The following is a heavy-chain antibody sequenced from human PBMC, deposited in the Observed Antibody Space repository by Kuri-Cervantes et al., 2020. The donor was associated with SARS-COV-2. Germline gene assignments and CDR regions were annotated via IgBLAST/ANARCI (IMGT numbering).Heavy chain of an antibody. CDR1: GFTFDDYA. CDR3: TRGNLNSVWYA. J-gene: IGHJ4*02. Sequence: SLKISCAASGFTFDDYAMHWVRQAPGKGLEWVSGISWNSGSIGYADSVKGRFTISRDNAKNSLYLQMDSLKVEDTAVYYCTRGNLNSVWYAWGQGTLVTVSS. D-gene: IGHD6-19*01. CDR2: ISWNSGSI. V-gene: IGHV3-9*01.